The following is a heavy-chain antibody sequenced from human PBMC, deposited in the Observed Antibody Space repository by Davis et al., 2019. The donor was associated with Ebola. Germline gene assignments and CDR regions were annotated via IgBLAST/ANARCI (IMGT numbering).Heavy chain of an antibody. CDR1: GYTFTSYG. CDR3: ARAMYYYDSSATYYFDY. V-gene: IGHV1-18*01. D-gene: IGHD3-22*01. Sequence: AASVTVSCKASGYTFTSYGISWVRQAPGQGLEWMGWISAYNGNTNYAQKLQGRVTMTTDTSTSTAYMELRSLRSDDTAVYYCARAMYYYDSSATYYFDYWGQGTLVTVSS. J-gene: IGHJ4*02. CDR2: ISAYNGNT.